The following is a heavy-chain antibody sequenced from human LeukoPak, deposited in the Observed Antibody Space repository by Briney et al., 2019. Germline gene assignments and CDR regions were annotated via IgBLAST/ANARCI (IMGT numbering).Heavy chain of an antibody. V-gene: IGHV4-39*01. D-gene: IGHD5-18*01. Sequence: PGGSLRLSCAASGSTFSSYSMNWIRQPPGKGLEWIGSIYYSGSTYYNPSLKSRVTISVDTSKNQFSLKLSSVTAADTAVYYCARRALYSYGSGWFDPWGQGTLVTVSS. J-gene: IGHJ5*02. CDR2: IYYSGST. CDR3: ARRALYSYGSGWFDP. CDR1: GSTFSSYS.